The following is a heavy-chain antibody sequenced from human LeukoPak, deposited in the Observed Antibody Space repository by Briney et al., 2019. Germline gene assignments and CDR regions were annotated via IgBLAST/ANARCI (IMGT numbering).Heavy chain of an antibody. J-gene: IGHJ4*02. Sequence: SETLSLTCTVSGGSISSYYWSWIRQPAGKGLEWIGRIYTSGSTNYNPSLKSRVTMSVDTSKNQFSLKLSSVTAADTAVYYCASDVYGSGSLNYFDYWGQGTLVTVSS. CDR3: ASDVYGSGSLNYFDY. CDR1: GGSISSYY. V-gene: IGHV4-4*07. D-gene: IGHD3-10*01. CDR2: IYTSGST.